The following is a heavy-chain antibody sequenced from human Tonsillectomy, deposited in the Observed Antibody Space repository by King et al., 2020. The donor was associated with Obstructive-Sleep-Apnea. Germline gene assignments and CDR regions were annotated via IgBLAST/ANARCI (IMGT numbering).Heavy chain of an antibody. D-gene: IGHD3-16*01. V-gene: IGHV1-46*01. CDR2: INPSGGST. CDR1: GYTFTSYY. J-gene: IGHJ3*02. Sequence: DQLVQSGAEVKKPGASVKVSCKASGYTFTSYYMHWVRQAPGQGLEWMGIINPSGGSTNYAQKFQGRVTMTRDTSTSTVYMELSSLRSEDTAVYYCAGGGRDRVDAFDIWGQGTMVTVSS. CDR3: AGGGRDRVDAFDI.